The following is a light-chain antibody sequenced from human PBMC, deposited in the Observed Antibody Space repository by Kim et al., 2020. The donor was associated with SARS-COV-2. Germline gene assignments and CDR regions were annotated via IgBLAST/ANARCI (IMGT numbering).Light chain of an antibody. CDR1: SSDVGGYNY. CDR2: DVS. V-gene: IGLV2-14*03. J-gene: IGLJ1*01. CDR3: SSYTSSSALSV. Sequence: QSALTQPASVSGSPGQSITLSCTGTSSDVGGYNYVSWYQQHPGKAPKLMIYDVSNRPSGVSNRFSGSKSGNTASLTISGLQAEDEADYYCSSYTSSSALSVFGTGTKVTVL.